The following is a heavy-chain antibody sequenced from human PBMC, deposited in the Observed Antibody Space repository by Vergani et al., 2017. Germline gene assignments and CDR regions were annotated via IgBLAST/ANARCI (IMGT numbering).Heavy chain of an antibody. J-gene: IGHJ6*02. CDR3: ARSQIDIVVVPAASSKRYGMDV. D-gene: IGHD2-2*01. CDR2: ISVYNGET. CDR1: GYTFRNYG. V-gene: IGHV1-18*04. Sequence: QVQLVQSGAEVKKPGASVKVSCEGSGYTFRNYGISWVRQAPGEGLEWLGWISVYNGETKFAQKFQGRVTLTRDTSTDTAYMEMGSLRSDDTAVYYCARSQIDIVVVPAASSKRYGMDVWGQGTTVTVSS.